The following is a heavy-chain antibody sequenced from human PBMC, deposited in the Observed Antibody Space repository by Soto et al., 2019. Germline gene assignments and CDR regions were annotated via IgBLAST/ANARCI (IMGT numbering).Heavy chain of an antibody. J-gene: IGHJ4*02. Sequence: EVQLVESGGGLVQPGGSLRLSCAASGFTFSSYWLHWVRQAPGKGLVWVSRINPDGTTTTYADSVQGRFTISRDNAKNTLYLQMNSLRGDDTAVYYCARVPIGSYGVGNFWGQGTLVTVSS. CDR3: ARVPIGSYGVGNF. V-gene: IGHV3-74*01. CDR1: GFTFSSYW. D-gene: IGHD1-26*01. CDR2: INPDGTTT.